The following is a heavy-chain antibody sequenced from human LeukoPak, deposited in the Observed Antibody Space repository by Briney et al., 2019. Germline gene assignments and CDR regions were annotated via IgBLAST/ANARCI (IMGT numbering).Heavy chain of an antibody. J-gene: IGHJ4*02. CDR3: ARCGWELPALWDFDY. D-gene: IGHD1-26*01. Sequence: ASVKVSCKTSGYTFSTYSITWVRQAPGQGLEWMGWISTYNGDTKYAQRLQGRLTLTTDTSTGTAYMELRSLRSDDTAVYYCARCGWELPALWDFDYWGQGTLVTVSS. CDR1: GYTFSTYS. CDR2: ISTYNGDT. V-gene: IGHV1-18*01.